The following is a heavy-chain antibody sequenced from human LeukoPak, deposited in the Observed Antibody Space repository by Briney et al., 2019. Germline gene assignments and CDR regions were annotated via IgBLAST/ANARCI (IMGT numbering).Heavy chain of an antibody. Sequence: GGPLRLSCAPSGLRFSDYYMSGIREAPGEGLEWFSYISSPGSTTYYADSVKGRFTISRDNAKNSLSLQMNSLRADDTAVYYCASGIQPRLSWFFDLWGRGTLVTVSS. CDR1: GLRFSDYY. CDR2: ISSPGSTT. CDR3: ASGIQPRLSWFFDL. D-gene: IGHD5-18*01. J-gene: IGHJ2*01. V-gene: IGHV3-11*01.